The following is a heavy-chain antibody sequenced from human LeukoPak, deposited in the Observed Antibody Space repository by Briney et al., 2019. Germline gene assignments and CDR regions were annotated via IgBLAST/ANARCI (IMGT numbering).Heavy chain of an antibody. V-gene: IGHV3-11*04. CDR3: ATAAAGTLFDY. Sequence: KPGGSLRLSCAASGFTFSDYYMSWIRQAPGKGLEWVSYISSSGSTIYYADSVKGRFTISRDNAKNSLYLQMNSLRVEDSAMYYCATAAAGTLFDYWGRGTLVTVSS. CDR2: ISSSGSTI. CDR1: GFTFSDYY. J-gene: IGHJ4*02. D-gene: IGHD6-13*01.